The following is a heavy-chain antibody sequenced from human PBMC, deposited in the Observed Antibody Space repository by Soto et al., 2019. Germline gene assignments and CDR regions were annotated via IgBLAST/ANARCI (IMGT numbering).Heavy chain of an antibody. V-gene: IGHV3-21*01. CDR2: ISSTTNYI. Sequence: PGGSLRLSCAASGFTFSRYSMNWVRQAPGKGLEWVSSISSTTNYIYYADSMKGRFTVSRDNAKNSVYLDMNSLSAEDTAVYYCARETEDLTSNFDYWGQGTLVTVSP. CDR3: ARETEDLTSNFDY. J-gene: IGHJ4*02. CDR1: GFTFSRYS.